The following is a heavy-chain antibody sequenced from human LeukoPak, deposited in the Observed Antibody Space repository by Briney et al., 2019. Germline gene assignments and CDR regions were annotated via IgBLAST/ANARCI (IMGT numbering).Heavy chain of an antibody. D-gene: IGHD6-19*01. CDR2: IWYDGSNK. V-gene: IGHV3-33*08. Sequence: GGSLRLSCAASGFTFSSYEMNWVRQAPGKGLERVALIWYDGSNKFYADSVKGRFTISRDNSKNTLYLQMNSLRAEDTAVYYCARWRAGIAVAVDYWGQGTLVTVSS. J-gene: IGHJ4*02. CDR1: GFTFSSYE. CDR3: ARWRAGIAVAVDY.